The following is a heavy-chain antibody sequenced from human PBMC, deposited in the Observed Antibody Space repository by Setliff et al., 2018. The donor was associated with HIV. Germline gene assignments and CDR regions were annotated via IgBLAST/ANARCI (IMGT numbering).Heavy chain of an antibody. J-gene: IGHJ4*02. CDR2: IYYSGST. CDR3: ARVQVGGYNFYFDY. Sequence: SETLSLTCAVYGGSLSGNYWGWIRQPPGKGLEWIGSIYYSGSTYYNPSLKSRVTISVDTSKNQFSLKLSSVTAADTAVYYCARVQVGGYNFYFDYWGQGTLVTVSS. V-gene: IGHV4-39*01. D-gene: IGHD5-12*01. CDR1: GGSLSGNY.